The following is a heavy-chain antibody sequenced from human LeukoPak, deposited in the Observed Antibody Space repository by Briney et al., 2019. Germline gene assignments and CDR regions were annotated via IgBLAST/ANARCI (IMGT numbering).Heavy chain of an antibody. J-gene: IGHJ4*02. CDR1: GFTSSSYW. Sequence: GGSLRLSCAVSGFTSSSYWMHWVRQAPGKGLVWVSRINNDGTYTVYADSVKGRFTISRDNAKNSLYLQMNSLRAEDTALYYCAKDIGSHIVVVTALDYWGQGTLVTVSS. D-gene: IGHD2-21*02. V-gene: IGHV3-74*01. CDR2: INNDGTYT. CDR3: AKDIGSHIVVVTALDY.